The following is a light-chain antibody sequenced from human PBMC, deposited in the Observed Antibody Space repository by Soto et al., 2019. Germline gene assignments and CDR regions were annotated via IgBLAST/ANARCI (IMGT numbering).Light chain of an antibody. CDR3: QQYNSPPLT. CDR2: KAS. Sequence: DIQMTQSPSTLSASVGDRVTITCRAGQSISSWLAWYQQKPGKAPKLLIYKASSLESGVPSRFSGSGSGTEFTLTISSLQPDDFATYYCQQYNSPPLTFGGGTKVEIK. J-gene: IGKJ4*01. V-gene: IGKV1-5*03. CDR1: QSISSW.